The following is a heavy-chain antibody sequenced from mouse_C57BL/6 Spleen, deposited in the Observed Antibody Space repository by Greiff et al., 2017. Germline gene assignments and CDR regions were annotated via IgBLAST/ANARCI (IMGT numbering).Heavy chain of an antibody. D-gene: IGHD2-3*01. CDR3: ARKGDGYPYYFDY. J-gene: IGHJ2*01. V-gene: IGHV1-18*01. Sequence: EVQRVESGPELVKPGASVKIPCKASGYTFTDYNMDWVKQSHGKSLEWIGDINPNNGGTIYNQKFKGKATLTVDKSSSTAYMELRSLTSEDTAVYYCARKGDGYPYYFDYWGQGTTLTVSS. CDR1: GYTFTDYN. CDR2: INPNNGGT.